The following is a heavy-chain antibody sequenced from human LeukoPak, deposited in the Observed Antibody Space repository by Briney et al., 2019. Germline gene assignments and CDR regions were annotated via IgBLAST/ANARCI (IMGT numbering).Heavy chain of an antibody. CDR3: ARGSLSTVLDYYYYMDV. Sequence: SETLSLTCTVSGGSISSYYWSWIRQPPGKGLEWIGYIYYSGSTNYNPSLKSRVTISVDTSKNQFSLKLSSVTAADTAVHYCARGSLSTVLDYYYYMDVWGKGTTVTVSS. V-gene: IGHV4-59*01. CDR1: GGSISSYY. J-gene: IGHJ6*03. D-gene: IGHD3-10*01. CDR2: IYYSGST.